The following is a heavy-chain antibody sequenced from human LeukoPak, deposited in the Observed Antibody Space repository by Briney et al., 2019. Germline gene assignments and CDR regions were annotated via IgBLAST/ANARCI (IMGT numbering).Heavy chain of an antibody. D-gene: IGHD3-3*01. CDR2: IYYSGST. J-gene: IGHJ6*03. CDR1: GGSISSYY. CDR3: AREKRGDSSTSSYYDFWSPRYMDV. V-gene: IGHV4-59*01. Sequence: PSETLSLTCTVSGGSISSYYWSWIRQPPGKGLEWIGYIYYSGSTNYNPSLKSRVTISVDTSKNQFSLKLSSVTAADTAVYYCAREKRGDSSTSSYYDFWSPRYMDVWGKGTTVTVSS.